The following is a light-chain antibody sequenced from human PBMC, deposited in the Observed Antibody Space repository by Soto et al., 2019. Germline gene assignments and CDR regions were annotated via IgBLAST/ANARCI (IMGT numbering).Light chain of an antibody. V-gene: IGLV1-40*01. Sequence: QSVLTQPPSVSGAPGQRVTLSGTGNSSNLGAGYDVQWYQQLPGAAPKMVIFGNRNRPSGVPERFSGSKSGTSASLAITGLQAEDEADYYCQSYDYSLTASVFGGGTQLTVL. CDR2: GNR. J-gene: IGLJ3*02. CDR3: QSYDYSLTASV. CDR1: SSNLGAGYD.